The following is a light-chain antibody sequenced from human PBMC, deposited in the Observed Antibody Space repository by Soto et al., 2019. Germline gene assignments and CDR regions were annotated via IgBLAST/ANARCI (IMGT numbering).Light chain of an antibody. CDR1: QTISSW. Sequence: DIQMNQSPSILSGSVGDRVTITCRARQTISSWLAWYQLKPGKAPKLLIYKASTLKSGVPSRFSGSGSGTEFTLTISSLQPDDFATYYCQHYNSYSEAFGQGTKVDIK. CDR2: KAS. CDR3: QHYNSYSEA. V-gene: IGKV1-5*03. J-gene: IGKJ1*01.